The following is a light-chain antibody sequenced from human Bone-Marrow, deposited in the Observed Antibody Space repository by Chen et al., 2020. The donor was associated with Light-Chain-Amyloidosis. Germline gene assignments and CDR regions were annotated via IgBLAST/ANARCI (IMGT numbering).Light chain of an antibody. CDR1: NIGSTS. V-gene: IGLV3-21*02. J-gene: IGLJ3*02. CDR2: DAS. Sequence: SYVLTQPSSVSVAPGQTATIACGGNNIGSTSVHWYQQTPGQAPLLVVYDASDRPSGIPARLSGSNSGNTATLTSSRVEAGEEADYYCQVWDRSSDRPVFGGGTKLTVL. CDR3: QVWDRSSDRPV.